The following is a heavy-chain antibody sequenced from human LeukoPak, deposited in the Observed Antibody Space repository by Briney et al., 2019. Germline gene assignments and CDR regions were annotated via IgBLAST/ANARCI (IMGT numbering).Heavy chain of an antibody. CDR2: INHSGST. V-gene: IGHV4-34*01. J-gene: IGHJ4*01. Sequence: SETLSLTFAVYGGSFSDYYWNWIRQPPRKGLDWIGEINHSGSTNYNPSLKSRVTMSVDTFKNQFSLTLSSVTAADTAVYYCARVQDFETRGYYLGYWGHGTLVTVSS. D-gene: IGHD3-22*01. CDR3: ARVQDFETRGYYLGY. CDR1: GGSFSDYY.